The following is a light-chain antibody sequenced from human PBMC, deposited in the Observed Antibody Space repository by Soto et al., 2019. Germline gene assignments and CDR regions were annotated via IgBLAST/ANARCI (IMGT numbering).Light chain of an antibody. J-gene: IGLJ3*02. V-gene: IGLV1-44*01. CDR3: ATWDDSLRGWV. Sequence: QSVLTQPPSASGTPGXTVTISCSGSTSNIGSNAVDWYQQLPGTAPKVLIYSNNQRPSGVPDRILGSRSGTSASLAISGLQSEDEADYYCATWDDSLRGWVFGGGTKLTVL. CDR1: TSNIGSNA. CDR2: SNN.